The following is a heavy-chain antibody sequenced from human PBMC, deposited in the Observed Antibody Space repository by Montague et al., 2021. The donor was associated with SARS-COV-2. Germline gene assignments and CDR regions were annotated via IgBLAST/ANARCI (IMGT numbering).Heavy chain of an antibody. CDR3: ARPKYSSSWYVDY. CDR2: IYNSGST. CDR1: GGSISSSSYY. V-gene: IGHV4-39*01. Sequence: SETLSLTCTVSGGSISSSSYYWGWIRQPPGKGLEWIGSIYNSGSTYYNPSLKSRVTISVDTSKNQFSLKLSSVTAADTAVYYCARPKYSSSWYVDYWGQGTLGTVSS. J-gene: IGHJ4*02. D-gene: IGHD6-13*01.